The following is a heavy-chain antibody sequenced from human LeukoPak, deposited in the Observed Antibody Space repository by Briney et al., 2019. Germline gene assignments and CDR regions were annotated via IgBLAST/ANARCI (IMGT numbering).Heavy chain of an antibody. Sequence: GGSLRLSCTTSGFTFRDYTVSWVRQAPGEGLEWVGFIRGKAFGETIEYAASVRGRFTISRDDSKSTAYLQMNSLKTEDTAVYYCTRGFTIHMDVWGKGTTVTVSS. CDR3: TRGFTIHMDV. CDR2: IRGKAFGETI. J-gene: IGHJ6*03. CDR1: GFTFRDYT. V-gene: IGHV3-49*04. D-gene: IGHD3-3*01.